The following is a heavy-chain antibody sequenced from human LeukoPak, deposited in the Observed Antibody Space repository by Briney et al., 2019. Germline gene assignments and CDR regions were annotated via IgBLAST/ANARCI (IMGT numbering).Heavy chain of an antibody. D-gene: IGHD5-24*01. Sequence: GGSLRLSCTASGFTFGDYTMSWFRQALGKGLEWVGFIRSKAYGGATEYAASVKGRFSISRDDSKSIAYLQMNSLKTEDTAVYYCTRGDRGRWLQLQVDYWGQGTLVTVSS. V-gene: IGHV3-49*03. J-gene: IGHJ4*02. CDR2: IRSKAYGGAT. CDR1: GFTFGDYT. CDR3: TRGDRGRWLQLQVDY.